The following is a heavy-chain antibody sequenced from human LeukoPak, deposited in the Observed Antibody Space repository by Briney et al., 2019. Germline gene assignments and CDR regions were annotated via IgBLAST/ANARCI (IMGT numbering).Heavy chain of an antibody. CDR1: GGSISSSNW. J-gene: IGHJ6*03. CDR3: ARLLWFGESSNYMDV. D-gene: IGHD3-10*01. CDR2: IYHSGST. Sequence: SETLSLTCAVSGGSISSSNWWSWVCQPPGEGLEWIGEIYHSGSTNYNPSLKSRVTISVDKSKNQFSLKLSSVTAADTAVYYCARLLWFGESSNYMDVRGKGTTVTVSS. V-gene: IGHV4-4*02.